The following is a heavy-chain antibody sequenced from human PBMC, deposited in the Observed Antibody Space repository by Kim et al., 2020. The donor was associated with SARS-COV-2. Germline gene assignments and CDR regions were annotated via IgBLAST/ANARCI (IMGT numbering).Heavy chain of an antibody. D-gene: IGHD6-13*01. CDR3: ARSSSWSGMDV. V-gene: IGHV4-59*01. J-gene: IGHJ6*02. Sequence: NYNPSLKSRVTISVDTSKNQFSLKLSSVTAADTAVYYCARSSSWSGMDVWGQGTTVTVSS.